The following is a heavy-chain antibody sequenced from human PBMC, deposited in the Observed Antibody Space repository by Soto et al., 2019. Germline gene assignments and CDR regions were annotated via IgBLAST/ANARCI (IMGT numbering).Heavy chain of an antibody. CDR1: GGSFSGYY. D-gene: IGHD5-18*01. J-gene: IGHJ4*02. Sequence: SQTLSLTCAVYGGSFSGYYWSWLRQPPGKGLEWIGEINHSGSTNYNPSLKSRVTISVDTSKNQFSLKLSSVTAADTAVYYCARGPVDTAMEDFDYCGQGTLVTVSS. CDR2: INHSGST. V-gene: IGHV4-34*01. CDR3: ARGPVDTAMEDFDY.